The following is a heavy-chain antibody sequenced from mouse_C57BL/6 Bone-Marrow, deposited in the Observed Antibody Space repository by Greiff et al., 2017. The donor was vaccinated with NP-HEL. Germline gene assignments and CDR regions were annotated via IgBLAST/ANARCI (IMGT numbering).Heavy chain of an antibody. V-gene: IGHV1-61*01. CDR3: ARWGYGYFAY. CDR1: GYTFPSYW. Sequence: QVQLQQPGAELVRPGSSVKLSCKASGYTFPSYWMDWVKQRPGQGLEWIGNLYPSDSETHYNQKFKDKATLTVDKSSSTAYMQLSSLTSEDSAVYYCARWGYGYFAYWGQGTLVTVSA. J-gene: IGHJ3*01. CDR2: LYPSDSET. D-gene: IGHD2-2*01.